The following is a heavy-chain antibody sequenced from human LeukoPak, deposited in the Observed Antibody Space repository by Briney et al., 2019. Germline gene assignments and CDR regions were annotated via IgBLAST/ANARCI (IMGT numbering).Heavy chain of an antibody. Sequence: PGRSLRLSCAASGFTFSSYGMHWVRQAPDQGLEWEAVIWYDVSKKYYADSVKGRFTISRDNSKNTLYLQMNSLRAEDTAVYYCARDYSVGGGSGFDYWGQGTLVTVSS. D-gene: IGHD2-15*01. CDR1: GFTFSSYG. CDR3: ARDYSVGGGSGFDY. CDR2: IWYDVSKK. J-gene: IGHJ4*02. V-gene: IGHV3-33*01.